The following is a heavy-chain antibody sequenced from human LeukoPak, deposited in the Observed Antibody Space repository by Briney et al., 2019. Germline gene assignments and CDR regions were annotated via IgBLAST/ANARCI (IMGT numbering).Heavy chain of an antibody. D-gene: IGHD1-26*01. CDR2: FHPENDEI. Sequence: GASVTVSFTVSGSSLSVLSMHWVRHSRPKGLEWLGGFHPENDEIIYAENFQGRVTMTEDTSTDTAYMELRSLRSEDTAVYYCVTGDHSPYYFHYWGQGTLVTVSS. CDR3: VTGDHSPYYFHY. CDR1: GSSLSVLS. J-gene: IGHJ4*02. V-gene: IGHV1-24*01.